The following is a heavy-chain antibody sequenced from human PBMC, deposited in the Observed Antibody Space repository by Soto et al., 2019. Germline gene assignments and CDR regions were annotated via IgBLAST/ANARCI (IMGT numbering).Heavy chain of an antibody. V-gene: IGHV3-21*01. J-gene: IGHJ6*02. D-gene: IGHD3-22*01. CDR2: ISSSSSYI. CDR1: GFTFSSYS. Sequence: GGSLRLSCAASGFTFSSYSMNWVRQAPGKGLEWVSSISSSSSYIYYADSVKGRFTISRDNAKNSLYLQMNSLRAEDTAVYYCARDQISPDYYDSSGYPYYYYYGMDVWGQGTTVTVSS. CDR3: ARDQISPDYYDSSGYPYYYYYGMDV.